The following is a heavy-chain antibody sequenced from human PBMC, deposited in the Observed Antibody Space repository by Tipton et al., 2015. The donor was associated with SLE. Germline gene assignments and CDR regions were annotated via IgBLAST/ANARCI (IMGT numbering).Heavy chain of an antibody. CDR1: GDSISSVDYY. CDR2: FSFSGNT. CDR3: ARFRGSGSYFPYLYGMDV. V-gene: IGHV4-39*07. D-gene: IGHD3-10*01. Sequence: TLSLTCTVSGDSISSVDYYWGWLRPPPGKGLEWIGSFSFSGNTYYNPSLKRRVTISVDTSKNLFSLRLSSVTAADTAVYYCARFRGSGSYFPYLYGMDVWGQGTTVTVSS. J-gene: IGHJ6*02.